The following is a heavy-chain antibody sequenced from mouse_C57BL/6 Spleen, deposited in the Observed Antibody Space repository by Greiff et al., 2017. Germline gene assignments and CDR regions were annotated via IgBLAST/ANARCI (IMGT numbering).Heavy chain of an antibody. D-gene: IGHD2-3*01. V-gene: IGHV1-55*01. CDR3: ARCDDGYPWFAY. CDR2: IYPGSGST. J-gene: IGHJ3*01. Sequence: QVQLKQPGAELVKPGASVKMSCKASGYTFTSYWITWVKQRPGQGLEWIGDIYPGSGSTNYNEKFKSKATLTVDTSSSTAYMQLSSLTSEDSAVYYCARCDDGYPWFAYWGQGTLVTVSA. CDR1: GYTFTSYW.